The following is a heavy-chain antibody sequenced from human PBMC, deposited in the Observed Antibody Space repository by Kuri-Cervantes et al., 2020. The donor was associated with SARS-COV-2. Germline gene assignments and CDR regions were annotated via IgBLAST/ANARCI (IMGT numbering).Heavy chain of an antibody. D-gene: IGHD3-3*01. Sequence: GESLKISCAASGFTFSGHWIHWVRQAPGKGLEWVSSISSSSSYIYYADSVKGRFTISRDNAKNSLYLQMNSLRAEDTAVYYCARANDFWSGYSAYYFDYWGQGTLVTVSS. CDR2: ISSSSSYI. CDR1: GFTFSGHW. J-gene: IGHJ4*02. V-gene: IGHV3-21*01. CDR3: ARANDFWSGYSAYYFDY.